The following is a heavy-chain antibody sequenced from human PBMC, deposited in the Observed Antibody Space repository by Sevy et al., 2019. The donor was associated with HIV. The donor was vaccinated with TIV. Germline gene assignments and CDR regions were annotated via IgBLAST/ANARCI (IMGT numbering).Heavy chain of an antibody. CDR1: GFTFSSYG. J-gene: IGHJ6*02. CDR2: ISYDGSNK. V-gene: IGHV3-30*18. Sequence: GGSLRLSCAASGFTFSSYGMHWVRQAPGKGLEWVAVISYDGSNKYYADSVKGRFTISRDNSKNTLYQQMNSLRAEDTTVYYCAKEDSSSWRVIYYYYGMDVWGQGTTVTVSS. CDR3: AKEDSSSWRVIYYYYGMDV. D-gene: IGHD6-13*01.